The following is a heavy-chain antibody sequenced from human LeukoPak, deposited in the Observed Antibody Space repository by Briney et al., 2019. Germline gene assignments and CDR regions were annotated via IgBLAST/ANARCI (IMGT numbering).Heavy chain of an antibody. Sequence: GASVKVSCQASGYIFTNHYMHWMRQAPGQGLEWMGIIRPSRGDADYTQKFQGRVTMTRDMSTNTVYMEMTSLRSEDTAVYYCAREPPESYNLDYWGQGTLVIVSS. CDR2: IRPSRGDA. D-gene: IGHD4-11*01. CDR1: GYIFTNHY. J-gene: IGHJ4*02. V-gene: IGHV1-46*01. CDR3: AREPPESYNLDY.